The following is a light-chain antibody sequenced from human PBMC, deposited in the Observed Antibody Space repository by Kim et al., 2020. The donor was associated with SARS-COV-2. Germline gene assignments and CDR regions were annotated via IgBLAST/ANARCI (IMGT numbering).Light chain of an antibody. CDR3: AAWDDSLNGVV. V-gene: IGLV1-44*01. CDR1: TSNIGTNT. Sequence: QSVLTQPPSVSGTPGQTVTISCSGSTSNIGTNTVKWYQQLPGTAPKLLIYNNSQRPSGVPDRFSGSKSGTSASLAISGLQSEDESDYYCAAWDDSLNGVVFGGGTQLTVL. CDR2: NNS. J-gene: IGLJ2*01.